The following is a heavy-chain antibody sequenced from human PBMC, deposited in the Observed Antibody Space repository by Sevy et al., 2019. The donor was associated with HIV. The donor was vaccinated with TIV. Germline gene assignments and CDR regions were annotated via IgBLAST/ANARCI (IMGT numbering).Heavy chain of an antibody. V-gene: IGHV4-61*02. CDR1: GGSISSGSYY. J-gene: IGHJ5*02. CDR2: IYTSGTT. D-gene: IGHD6-13*01. Sequence: SETLSLTCTVSGGSISSGSYYWSWIRQPAGKGLEWIGRIYTSGTTNYNPSLKSRVTISVDTSKNQFSLKLNSVTATDTAVYYCAREGSTWAGWFDPWGQGTLVTVSS. CDR3: AREGSTWAGWFDP.